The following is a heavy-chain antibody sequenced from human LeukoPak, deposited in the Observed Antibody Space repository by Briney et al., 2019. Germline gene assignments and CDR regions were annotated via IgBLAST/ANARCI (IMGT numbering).Heavy chain of an antibody. D-gene: IGHD1-26*01. CDR3: ARVGAAPLFDY. CDR1: GFSFSNYY. CDR2: INGRGGII. Sequence: GGSLRLSCKASGFSFSNYYMNWVRQAPGKGLEWLSHINGRGGIINYADSVKGRFTISRDNARNSLYLQMNSLRAEDTAVYYCARVGAAPLFDYWGQGTLVTVSS. J-gene: IGHJ4*02. V-gene: IGHV3-48*04.